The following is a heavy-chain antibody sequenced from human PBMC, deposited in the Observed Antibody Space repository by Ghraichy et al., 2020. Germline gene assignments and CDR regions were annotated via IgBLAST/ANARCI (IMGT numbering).Heavy chain of an antibody. Sequence: SETLSLTCTVSGGSVSSGSYYWSWIRQPPGKGLEWIGYIYYSGSTNYNPSLKSRVTISVDTSKNQFSLKLSSVTAADTAVYYCARGGSYSAVHYWGQGTLVTVSS. V-gene: IGHV4-61*01. D-gene: IGHD1-26*01. CDR1: GGSVSSGSYY. CDR3: ARGGSYSAVHY. CDR2: IYYSGST. J-gene: IGHJ4*02.